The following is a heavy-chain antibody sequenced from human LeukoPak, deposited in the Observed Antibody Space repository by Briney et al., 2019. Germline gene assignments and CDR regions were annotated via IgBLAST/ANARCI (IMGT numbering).Heavy chain of an antibody. Sequence: GGSLRLSCAASGFTFSSYSMNWVRQAPGKGLEWVSAISGSGGSTYYADSVKGRFTISRDNSKNTLYLQMNSLRAEDTAVYYCAKGLEWLLPYYFDYWGQGTLVTVSS. CDR1: GFTFSSYS. CDR3: AKGLEWLLPYYFDY. J-gene: IGHJ4*02. D-gene: IGHD3-3*01. CDR2: ISGSGGST. V-gene: IGHV3-23*01.